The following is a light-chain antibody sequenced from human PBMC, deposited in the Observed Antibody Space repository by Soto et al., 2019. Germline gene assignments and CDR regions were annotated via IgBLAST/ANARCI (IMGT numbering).Light chain of an antibody. V-gene: IGKV3D-20*02. Sequence: EIVLTQSPGTLSLSPGERATLSCRASQSVSSSYLAWYQHNPGQAPRLLIYGASSRATGIPDRFSGSGSGTDFTLTISSLEPEDFAVYYCQQRKNWQVTFGQGTRLEIK. J-gene: IGKJ5*01. CDR3: QQRKNWQVT. CDR1: QSVSSSY. CDR2: GAS.